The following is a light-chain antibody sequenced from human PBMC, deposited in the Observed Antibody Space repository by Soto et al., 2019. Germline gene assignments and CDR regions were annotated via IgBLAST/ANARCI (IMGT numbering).Light chain of an antibody. J-gene: IGKJ1*01. V-gene: IGKV1-5*03. CDR1: QIIGSW. CDR3: HQYNSYSS. CDR2: KAS. Sequence: DIQMTQSPSTLSASVVDRVTITFRASQIIGSWLAWFQQKPGKAPKVLIYKASSLQTGIPERFSGGGSGTEFTLTISSLQPDDFATYYCHQYNSYSSFGQGTKVDIK.